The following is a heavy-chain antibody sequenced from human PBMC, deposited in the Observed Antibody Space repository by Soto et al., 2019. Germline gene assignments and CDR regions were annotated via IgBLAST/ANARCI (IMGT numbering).Heavy chain of an antibody. D-gene: IGHD1-26*01. V-gene: IGHV3-15*07. CDR2: IKSKTDGGTT. CDR1: SVSNAW. CDR3: ATDQLWELIVDAFDI. J-gene: IGHJ3*02. Sequence: SVSNAWMNWVRQAPGKGLEWVGRIKSKTDGGTTDYAAPVKGRFTISRDDSKNKLYLQMNSLKTEDTAVYYCATDQLWELIVDAFDIWGQGTMVTVSS.